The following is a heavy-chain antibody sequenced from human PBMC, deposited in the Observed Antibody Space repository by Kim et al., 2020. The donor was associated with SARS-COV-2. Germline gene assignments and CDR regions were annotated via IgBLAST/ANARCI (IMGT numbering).Heavy chain of an antibody. Sequence: GGSLRLSCAASGFTFSSYGMHWVRQAPGKGLEWVAVISYDGSNKYYADSVKGRFTISRDNSKNTLYLQMNSLRAEDTAVYYCAKDRAYIAARARGGMDVWGQGTTVTVSS. D-gene: IGHD6-6*01. CDR1: GFTFSSYG. J-gene: IGHJ6*02. V-gene: IGHV3-30*18. CDR3: AKDRAYIAARARGGMDV. CDR2: ISYDGSNK.